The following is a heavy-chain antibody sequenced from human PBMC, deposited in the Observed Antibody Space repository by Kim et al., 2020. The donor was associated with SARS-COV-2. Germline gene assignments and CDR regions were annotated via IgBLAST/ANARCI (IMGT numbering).Heavy chain of an antibody. CDR3: AKLGGRRSY. J-gene: IGHJ4*02. Sequence: SETLSLTCIVYGESFSDYYWSWIRQPPGKGLEWIGDINHNGDTSHGPSLKSRVSMSVDKSKNQVSLNLTSVTAADTAVYYCAKLGGRRSYWGQGTLVTVSS. CDR2: INHNGDT. D-gene: IGHD7-27*01. V-gene: IGHV4-34*01. CDR1: GESFSDYY.